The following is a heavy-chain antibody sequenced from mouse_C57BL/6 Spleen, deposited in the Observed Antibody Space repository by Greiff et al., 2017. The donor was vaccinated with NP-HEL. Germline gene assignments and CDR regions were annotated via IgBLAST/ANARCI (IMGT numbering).Heavy chain of an antibody. D-gene: IGHD1-1*01. CDR1: GYSITSGYY. V-gene: IGHV3-6*01. CDR2: ISYDGSN. CDR3: ARGIYYYGSRYDWYFDV. J-gene: IGHJ1*03. Sequence: EVKLQESGPGLVKPSQSLSLTCSVTGYSITSGYYWNWIRQFPGNKLEWMGYISYDGSNNYHPSLKNRISITRDTSKNQFFLKLNSVTTEDTATYYCARGIYYYGSRYDWYFDVWGTGTTVTVSS.